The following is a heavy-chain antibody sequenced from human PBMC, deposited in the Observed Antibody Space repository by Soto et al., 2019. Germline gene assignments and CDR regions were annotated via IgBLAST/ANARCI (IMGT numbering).Heavy chain of an antibody. J-gene: IGHJ4*02. V-gene: IGHV1-46*01. D-gene: IGHD3-9*01. CDR2: ISPGGGST. Sequence: GASVKVSCKASGYTVTGYDIHWVRQAPGQGLEWMGIISPGGGSTSYAQKFQGRVTMTRDTSTSTVYMELSSLRSEDTAVYYCARAQNVLRYFDWLPYYFDYWGQGTLVTVSS. CDR1: GYTVTGYD. CDR3: ARAQNVLRYFDWLPYYFDY.